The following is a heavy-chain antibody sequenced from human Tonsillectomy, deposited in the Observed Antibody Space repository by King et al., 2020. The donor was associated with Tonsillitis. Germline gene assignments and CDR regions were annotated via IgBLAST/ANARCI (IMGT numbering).Heavy chain of an antibody. CDR2: INHSGST. J-gene: IGHJ6*02. CDR1: GGSFSGYY. V-gene: IGHV4-34*01. Sequence: VQLQQWGAGLLKPSETLSLTCAVYGGSFSGYYWSWIRQPPGKGLEWIGEINHSGSTNYNPSLNSRVTISVDTSKNQFSLKLSSLTAADTAVYYCARVCSSTSCPYYYGMDVWGQGTTVTVSS. CDR3: ARVCSSTSCPYYYGMDV. D-gene: IGHD2-2*01.